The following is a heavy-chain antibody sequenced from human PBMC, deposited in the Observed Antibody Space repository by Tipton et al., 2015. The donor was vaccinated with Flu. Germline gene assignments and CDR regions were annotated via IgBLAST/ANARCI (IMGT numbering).Heavy chain of an antibody. CDR2: TDYGGRA. CDR3: AREKDSRGSEYFQQ. CDR1: GGSVRSSFYY. Sequence: TLSLTCTVSGGSVRSSFYYWGWIRQPPGKGLEWIGSTDYGGRAYSNPSLKSRVTISLDTSKNQFSLRLSFVTAADTAVYYCAREKDSRGSEYFQQWGQGTLVTVSS. J-gene: IGHJ1*01. V-gene: IGHV4-39*07. D-gene: IGHD6-19*01.